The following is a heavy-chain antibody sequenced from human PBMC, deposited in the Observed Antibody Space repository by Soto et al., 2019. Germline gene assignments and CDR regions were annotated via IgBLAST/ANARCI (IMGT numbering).Heavy chain of an antibody. CDR2: IYYSGST. CDR1: GGSVSSGSYY. D-gene: IGHD3-10*01. Sequence: SETLSLTCTVSGGSVSSGSYYWSWIRQPPGKGLEWIGYIYYSGSTNYNPSLKSRVTISVDTSKNQFSLKLSSVTAADTAVYYCARKRITMVRGVIIRGDNWFDPWGQGTLVTVSS. CDR3: ARKRITMVRGVIIRGDNWFDP. J-gene: IGHJ5*02. V-gene: IGHV4-61*01.